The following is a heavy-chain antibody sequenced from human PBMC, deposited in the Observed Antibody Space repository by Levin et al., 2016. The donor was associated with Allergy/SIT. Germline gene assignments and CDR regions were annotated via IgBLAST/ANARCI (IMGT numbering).Heavy chain of an antibody. D-gene: IGHD3-3*01. J-gene: IGHJ5*02. Sequence: ASVKVSCKASGYTFTGYYMHWVRQAPGQGLEWMGWINRNSGGTNYAQKFQGRVTMTRDTSISTAYMELSRLRSDDTAVYYCARGTRITIFGVVIRENWFDPWGQGTLVTVSS. CDR3: ARGTRITIFGVVIRENWFDP. V-gene: IGHV1-2*02. CDR2: INRNSGGT. CDR1: GYTFTGYY.